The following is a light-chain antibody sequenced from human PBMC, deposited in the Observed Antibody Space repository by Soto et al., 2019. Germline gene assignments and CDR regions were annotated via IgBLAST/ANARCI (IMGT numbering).Light chain of an antibody. Sequence: EIVLTQSPGTLSLSPGERATLSCRASQSVSSSYLAWYQQKPGQAPRLLIYGASSRATGIPDRFSSSGSGTDFTLTISRLEPEDFAVYYCQQYGSSPPNTFGQGTRLEIK. J-gene: IGKJ5*01. CDR3: QQYGSSPPNT. CDR1: QSVSSSY. CDR2: GAS. V-gene: IGKV3-20*01.